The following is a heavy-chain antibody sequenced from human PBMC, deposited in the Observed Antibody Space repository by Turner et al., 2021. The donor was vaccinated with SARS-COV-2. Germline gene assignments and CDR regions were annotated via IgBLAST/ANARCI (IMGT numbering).Heavy chain of an antibody. CDR2: IYYSGST. CDR1: GGSISSSTYY. V-gene: IGHV4-39*01. CDR3: ARLMDTAMDYYGMDV. D-gene: IGHD5-18*01. J-gene: IGHJ6*02. Sequence: QLQLQESGPGLVKPSETLSLTCPVSGGSISSSTYYWGWIRQPPGKGLEWIGNIYYSGSTYYNPSLKSRVTISVDTSKNRFSLKLSSVTAADTAVYYCARLMDTAMDYYGMDVWGQGTTVTVSS.